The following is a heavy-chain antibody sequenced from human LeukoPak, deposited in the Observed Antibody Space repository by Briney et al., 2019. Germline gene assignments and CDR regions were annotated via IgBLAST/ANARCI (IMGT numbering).Heavy chain of an antibody. CDR3: AKNRGYTYGYDAFDI. CDR2: IQYDGSET. CDR1: GFTFSSFG. J-gene: IGHJ3*02. Sequence: GGSLRLSCTASGFTFSSFGIHWVRQAPGKGLEWVSFIQYDGSETYYADSVKGRFTISRDNSINTLFLQMNSLRTEDTAVYYCAKNRGYTYGYDAFDIWGQGTKVTVSS. V-gene: IGHV3-30*02. D-gene: IGHD5-18*01.